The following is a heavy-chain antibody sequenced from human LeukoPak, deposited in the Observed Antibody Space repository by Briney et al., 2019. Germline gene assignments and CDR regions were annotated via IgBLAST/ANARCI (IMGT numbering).Heavy chain of an antibody. CDR1: GGSISSHY. CDR2: IYYSGST. CDR3: ARWLHWNGMDV. D-gene: IGHD5-24*01. Sequence: SETLSLTCTVSGGSISSHYWSWIRQPPGKGLEWIGYIYYSGSTNYNPSLKSRVTISVDTSKNQFSLKLSSVTAADTAVYYCARWLHWNGMDVWGQGTTVTVSS. J-gene: IGHJ6*02. V-gene: IGHV4-59*11.